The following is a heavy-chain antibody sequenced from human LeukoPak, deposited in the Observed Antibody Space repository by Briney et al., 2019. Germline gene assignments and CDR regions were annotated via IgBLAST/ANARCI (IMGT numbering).Heavy chain of an antibody. D-gene: IGHD1-26*01. CDR3: ARENSGSYREFDY. J-gene: IGHJ4*02. CDR1: GGSISSSSYY. CDR2: IYYSGST. Sequence: SETLSPTCTVSGGSISSSSYYWGWIRQPPGKGLEWIGSIYYSGSTNYNPSLKSRVTISVDTSKNQFSLKLSSVTAADTAVYYCARENSGSYREFDYWGQGTLVTVSS. V-gene: IGHV4-39*07.